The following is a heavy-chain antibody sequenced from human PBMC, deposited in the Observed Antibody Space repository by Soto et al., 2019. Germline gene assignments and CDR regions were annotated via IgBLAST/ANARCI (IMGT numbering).Heavy chain of an antibody. CDR3: ARGVYYDILTGDRQALDY. J-gene: IGHJ4*02. D-gene: IGHD3-9*01. CDR2: IYTSGGT. V-gene: IGHV4-4*07. Sequence: SDNLSVTCAVSCGSISSTYWSWILQPAGKGLEWIGRIYTSGGTNYNPSLKSRATISVDTSKNQFSLKLSSVTAADTAVYYGARGVYYDILTGDRQALDYWGQG. CDR1: CGSISSTY.